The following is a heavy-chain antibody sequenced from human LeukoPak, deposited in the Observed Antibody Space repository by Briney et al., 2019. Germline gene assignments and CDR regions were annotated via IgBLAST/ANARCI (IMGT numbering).Heavy chain of an antibody. V-gene: IGHV3-33*08. CDR3: ARGYYDSSGYSFDY. CDR2: IWYDGTNK. Sequence: GGSLRLSCAASGFTLSHYYMSWVRQAPGKGLEWVAVIWYDGTNKYYVDSVKGRFTISRDNSKNTLYLQMNSLRAEDTAVYYCARGYYDSSGYSFDYWGQGTLVTVSS. J-gene: IGHJ4*02. CDR1: GFTLSHYY. D-gene: IGHD3-22*01.